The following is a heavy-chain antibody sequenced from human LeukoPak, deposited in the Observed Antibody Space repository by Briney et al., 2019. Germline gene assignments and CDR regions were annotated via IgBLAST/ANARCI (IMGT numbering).Heavy chain of an antibody. CDR3: ATDLYYDSSGYYRTKNMDD. J-gene: IGHJ6*03. Sequence: ATVKISCKVSGYTFTDYYMHWVQQAPGKGLEWMGLVDPEDGETIYAEKFQGRVTITADTSTDTAYMELSSLRSEDTAVYYCATDLYYDSSGYYRTKNMDDWGKGTTVTVSS. CDR1: GYTFTDYY. D-gene: IGHD3-22*01. V-gene: IGHV1-69-2*01. CDR2: VDPEDGET.